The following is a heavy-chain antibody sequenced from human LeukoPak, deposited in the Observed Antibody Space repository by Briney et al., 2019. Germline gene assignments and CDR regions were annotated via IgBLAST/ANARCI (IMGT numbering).Heavy chain of an antibody. CDR3: ARDRRGTSYFDY. Sequence: GGSLRLSCAASGFTFSSYRMNWVRQAPGKGLEWVSYISSNSSTIYYADSVKGRFTISRDNAKNSLYLQMNSLRAEDTAVYYCARDRRGTSYFDYWGQGTLVTVSS. CDR2: ISSNSSTI. V-gene: IGHV3-48*01. D-gene: IGHD2-2*01. J-gene: IGHJ4*02. CDR1: GFTFSSYR.